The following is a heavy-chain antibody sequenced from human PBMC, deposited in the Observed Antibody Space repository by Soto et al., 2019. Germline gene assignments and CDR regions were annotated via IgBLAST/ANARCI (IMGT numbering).Heavy chain of an antibody. D-gene: IGHD2-15*01. CDR2: ISYDGSNK. CDR1: GFTFSSYG. CDR3: AKVEGGGSCDPLCYYYYMDV. V-gene: IGHV3-30*18. Sequence: GGSLRLSCAASGFTFSSYGMHWVRQAPGKGLEWVAVISYDGSNKYYADSVKGRFTISRDNSKNTLYLQMNSLRAEDTAVYYCAKVEGGGSCDPLCYYYYMDVWGKGTTVTVSS. J-gene: IGHJ6*03.